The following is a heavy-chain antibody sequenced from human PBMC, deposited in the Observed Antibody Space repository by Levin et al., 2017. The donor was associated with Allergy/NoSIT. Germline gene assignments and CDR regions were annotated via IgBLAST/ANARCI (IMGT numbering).Heavy chain of an antibody. CDR1: GFSISTNGVG. J-gene: IGHJ4*02. CDR3: ARRSRYSSSRYYFDY. CDR2: IYWDDDK. V-gene: IGHV2-5*02. Sequence: SGPTLVKPTQTLTLTCTFSGFSISTNGVGVGWIRQPPGKTLEWLTLIYWDDDKRYSPSLKSRLTITKDTSKNQVVLTMSNMDPGDTGTYYCARRSRYSSSRYYFDYWGQGILVIVSS. D-gene: IGHD6-13*01.